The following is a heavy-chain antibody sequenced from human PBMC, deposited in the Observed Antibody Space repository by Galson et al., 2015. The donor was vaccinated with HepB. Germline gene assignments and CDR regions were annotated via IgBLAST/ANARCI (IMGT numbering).Heavy chain of an antibody. J-gene: IGHJ4*02. CDR3: AKEGGDCTSDNCYNTYFDY. D-gene: IGHD2-2*02. CDR1: GFTFSNYA. V-gene: IGHV3-23*01. Sequence: SLRLSCAASGFTFSNYAMTWVRQAPGKGLEWVSSISVSGAFTYYADSLKGRFTISRDHSKNTLYLQMNNLRAEDTAVYHCAKEGGDCTSDNCYNTYFDYWGQGTLVTVSS. CDR2: ISVSGAFT.